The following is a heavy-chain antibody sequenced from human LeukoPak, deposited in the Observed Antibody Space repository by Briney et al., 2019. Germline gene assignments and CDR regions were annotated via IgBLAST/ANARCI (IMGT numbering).Heavy chain of an antibody. V-gene: IGHV1-2*06. Sequence: ASVKVSCKASGYTFTGYYMHLVRQAPGQGLEWMGRINPNSGGTNYAQKFQGRVTMTRDTSISTAYMELSRLRSDDTAVYYCARSPRSVGWFDPWGQGTLVTVSS. CDR3: ARSPRSVGWFDP. CDR1: GYTFTGYY. J-gene: IGHJ5*02. CDR2: INPNSGGT.